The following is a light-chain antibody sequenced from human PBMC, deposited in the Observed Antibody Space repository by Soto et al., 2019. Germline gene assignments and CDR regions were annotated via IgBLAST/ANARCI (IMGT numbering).Light chain of an antibody. CDR1: QSITRW. CDR3: QQYKSYSS. J-gene: IGKJ3*01. Sequence: DIQMTQSPSTLSASVGDRVTITCRASQSITRWLAWYQQKPGKAPKLLIYKASNLGGGVPSRFSGDGSGTEFTLTISSLQPDHSATYYRQQYKSYSSFGPGTNVNIK. CDR2: KAS. V-gene: IGKV1-5*03.